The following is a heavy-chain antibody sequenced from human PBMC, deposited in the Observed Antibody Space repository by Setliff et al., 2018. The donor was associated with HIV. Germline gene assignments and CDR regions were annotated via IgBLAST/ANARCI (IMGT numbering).Heavy chain of an antibody. J-gene: IGHJ6*02. V-gene: IGHV1-69*13. D-gene: IGHD6-19*01. Sequence: GAPVKVSCKASGGTFSASGFSWVRQAPGQGLEWMGGIIPAFGTADYAQKFQGRVTITADASTSTAYMELISLRSEDTAVHYCARGEGSGWDTVEENYYNLDVWGPGTTVTVSS. CDR2: IIPAFGTA. CDR1: GGTFSASG. CDR3: ARGEGSGWDTVEENYYNLDV.